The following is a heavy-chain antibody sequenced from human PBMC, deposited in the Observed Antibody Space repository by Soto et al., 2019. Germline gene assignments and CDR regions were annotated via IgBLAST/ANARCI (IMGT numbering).Heavy chain of an antibody. CDR3: AKDQNYDFWSGPPA. V-gene: IGHV3-23*01. CDR2: ISGSGGST. D-gene: IGHD3-3*01. CDR1: GFSNSSYA. J-gene: IGHJ4*02. Sequence: EVQLLESGGGFVQPGGSLRLSCAASGFSNSSYAMSWVRQAPGKGLEWVSAISGSGGSTHYADSVTGRFTISRDNSKNTLYLQMNSLRAEDTAVYYCAKDQNYDFWSGPPAGGQGTLVTVSS.